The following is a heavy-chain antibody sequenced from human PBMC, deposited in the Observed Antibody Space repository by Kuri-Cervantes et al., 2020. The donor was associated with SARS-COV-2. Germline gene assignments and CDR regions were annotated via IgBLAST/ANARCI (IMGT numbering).Heavy chain of an antibody. V-gene: IGHV3-33*06. Sequence: GESLKISCAASGFTFSSYGMHWVRQAPGKGLEWVAVIWYDGSNKYYADSVKGRFTISRDNSKNTLYLQMNSLRAEDTAVYYCAKDLQYYYDSSGYYYFGYWGQGTLVTVSS. CDR3: AKDLQYYYDSSGYYYFGY. CDR2: IWYDGSNK. D-gene: IGHD3-22*01. J-gene: IGHJ4*02. CDR1: GFTFSSYG.